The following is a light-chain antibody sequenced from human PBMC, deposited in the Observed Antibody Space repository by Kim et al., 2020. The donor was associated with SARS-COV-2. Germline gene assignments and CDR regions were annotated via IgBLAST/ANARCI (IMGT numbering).Light chain of an antibody. CDR2: TNN. V-gene: IGLV1-44*01. CDR1: SSNIGTYS. CDR3: TAWDDSLNGPG. J-gene: IGLJ3*02. Sequence: QSALTQPPSASGTPGQTVTISCSGSSSNIGTYSVNWYQQLPGTAPKLLIHTNNHRPSGVPERFSGSKSDTSASLAISGLQSDDEADYFCTAWDDSLNGPGFGGGTQLTVL.